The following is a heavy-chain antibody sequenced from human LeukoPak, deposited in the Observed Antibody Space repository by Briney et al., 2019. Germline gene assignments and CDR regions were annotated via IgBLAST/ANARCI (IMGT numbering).Heavy chain of an antibody. Sequence: SETLSLTCAVSGGSISSGGYSWTWIRQPPGKGLEWIGYIYHSGRTYYNPSLKSRVTISIDRSKNQFSLRLSSVTAADTAVYYCASAPYSSSSVDYWGQGTLVTVSS. CDR3: ASAPYSSSSVDY. D-gene: IGHD6-6*01. CDR2: IYHSGRT. CDR1: GGSISSGGYS. V-gene: IGHV4-30-2*01. J-gene: IGHJ4*02.